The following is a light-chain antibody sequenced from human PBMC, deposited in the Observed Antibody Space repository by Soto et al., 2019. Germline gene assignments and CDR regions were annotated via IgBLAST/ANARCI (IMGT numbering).Light chain of an antibody. CDR1: QPISTS. CDR3: QFYNSYSWT. Sequence: DIQVTQSPPNLSASLGDRVIITCRAGQPISTSLHWFQQKPGKAPELLIYAVSNLQPGVPSRFSGSGSGTEFTLSISSLQRDDFATYYCQFYNSYSWTFGQGTKVEI. J-gene: IGKJ1*01. V-gene: IGKV1-5*01. CDR2: AVS.